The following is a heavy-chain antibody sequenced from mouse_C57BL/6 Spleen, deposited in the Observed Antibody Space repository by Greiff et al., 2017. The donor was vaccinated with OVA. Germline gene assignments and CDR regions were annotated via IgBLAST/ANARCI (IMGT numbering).Heavy chain of an antibody. CDR1: GFSLSTFGMG. V-gene: IGHV8-8*01. Sequence: QVTLKVSGPGILQPSQTLSLTCSFSGFSLSTFGMGVGWIRQPSGKGLEWLAHIWWDDDKYYNPALKSRLTISKDTSKNQVFLTIANVDTADTATYYCARMSYGSREWYFDVWGTGTTVTVSS. D-gene: IGHD1-1*01. CDR2: IWWDDDK. CDR3: ARMSYGSREWYFDV. J-gene: IGHJ1*03.